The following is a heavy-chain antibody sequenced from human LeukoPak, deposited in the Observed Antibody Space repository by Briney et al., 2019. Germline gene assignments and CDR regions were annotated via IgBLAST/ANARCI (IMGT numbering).Heavy chain of an antibody. D-gene: IGHD6-19*01. CDR1: GYTFTSYG. CDR3: ARDPYSSGWRYAFDI. CDR2: ISAYNGNT. V-gene: IGHV1-18*01. J-gene: IGHJ3*02. Sequence: ASVKVSCKASGYTFTSYGISWVRQAPGQGLEWMGWISAYNGNTNYAQKLQGRVTMTTDTSTSTAYMELRSLRSDDTAVYYCARDPYSSGWRYAFDIWGQGTMVTVSS.